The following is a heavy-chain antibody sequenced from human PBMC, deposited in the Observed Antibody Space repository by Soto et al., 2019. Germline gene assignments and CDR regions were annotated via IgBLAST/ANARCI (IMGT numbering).Heavy chain of an antibody. CDR2: ISGSGTST. CDR3: AKAVGVGGIVTAGYFDY. V-gene: IGHV3-23*01. D-gene: IGHD6-13*01. Sequence: GSLRLSCTASGFTFNSYAMSWVRQAPGKGLEWLSAISGSGTSTHYADSVKGRFIVSRDNSKNTLYLQVNSLRAEDTAVYYCAKAVGVGGIVTAGYFDYWGQGTLVTVSS. J-gene: IGHJ4*02. CDR1: GFTFNSYA.